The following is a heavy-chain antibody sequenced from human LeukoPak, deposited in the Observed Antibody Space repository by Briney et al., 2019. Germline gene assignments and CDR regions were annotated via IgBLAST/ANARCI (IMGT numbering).Heavy chain of an antibody. CDR1: GGFINSYY. D-gene: IGHD2-15*01. CDR3: ARERGGGAPFDY. CDR2: VYYSGTT. Sequence: SETLSLTCTVSGGFINSYYWSWIRQPPGKGLEWIGYVYYSGTTNYNPSLKSRVTISVDTSKNQFSLKLSSVTAADTAVYYCARERGGGAPFDYWGQGTLVTVSS. V-gene: IGHV4-59*01. J-gene: IGHJ4*02.